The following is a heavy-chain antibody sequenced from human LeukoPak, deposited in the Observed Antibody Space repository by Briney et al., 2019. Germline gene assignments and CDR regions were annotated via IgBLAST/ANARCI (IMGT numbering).Heavy chain of an antibody. D-gene: IGHD3-10*01. CDR3: ARDVKVSWLWANGEVQGDY. CDR1: GFTFSNYA. V-gene: IGHV3-23*01. J-gene: IGHJ4*02. Sequence: GGSLRLACAASGFTFSNYAMRWVRQAPGKGLEWVSGISGSGGGSVGGTYYADSVKGRFTISRDNAKNSLYLQMNSLRAEDTAVYYCARDVKVSWLWANGEVQGDYWGQGTLVTVSS. CDR2: ISGSGGGSVGGT.